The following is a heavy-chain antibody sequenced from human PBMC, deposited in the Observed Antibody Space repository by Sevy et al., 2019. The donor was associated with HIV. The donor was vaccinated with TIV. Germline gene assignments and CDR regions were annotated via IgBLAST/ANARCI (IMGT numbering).Heavy chain of an antibody. CDR2: ISYDGSNK. J-gene: IGHJ4*02. CDR3: AASGKGHFTISGDNSRNTLYLQMNSLRAEDTAVYYCARDGTIFGVVIIGPFDY. V-gene: IGHV3-30-3*01. D-gene: IGHD3-10*01. CDR1: GFTFSSYA. Sequence: GGSLRLSCAASGFTFSSYAMHWVRQAPGKGLEWVAVISYDGSNKYYADSVKGRFTISRDNSKNTLYLQMNSLRAEDGAIKQWAASGKGHFTISGDNSRNTLYLQMNSLRAEDTAVYYCARDGTIFGVVIIGPFDYWGQGTLVTVSS.